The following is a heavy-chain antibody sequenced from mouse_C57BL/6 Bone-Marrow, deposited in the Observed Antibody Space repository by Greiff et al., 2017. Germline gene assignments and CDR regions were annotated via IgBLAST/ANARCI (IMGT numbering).Heavy chain of an antibody. V-gene: IGHV5-17*01. Sequence: EVQVVESGGGLVKPGGSLKLSCAASGFTFSDYGMHWVRQAPGKGLEWVAYISSGSSTIYYADTVKGRFTLSRDNAKNTLFLQLTSLRSEDTAMYYCARRRWFDYWGQGTTLTVSS. D-gene: IGHD1-1*02. CDR2: ISSGSSTI. J-gene: IGHJ2*01. CDR3: ARRRWFDY. CDR1: GFTFSDYG.